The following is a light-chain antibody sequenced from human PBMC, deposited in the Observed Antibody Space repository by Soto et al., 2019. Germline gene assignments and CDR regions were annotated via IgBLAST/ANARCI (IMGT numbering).Light chain of an antibody. V-gene: IGLV2-14*03. Sequence: QSALTQPASVSGSPGQSITISCTGTSSDVGGYNFVSWYQQHPGKAPRLMIFDVDNRPSGVSTRFSGSKSGNTASLTISGLQAEDEAGYYCCSYSGSSTIVVFGGGTKVTVL. J-gene: IGLJ2*01. CDR2: DVD. CDR1: SSDVGGYNF. CDR3: CSYSGSSTIVV.